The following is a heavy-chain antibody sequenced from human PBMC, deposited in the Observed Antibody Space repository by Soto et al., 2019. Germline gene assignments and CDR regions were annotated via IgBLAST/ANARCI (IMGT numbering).Heavy chain of an antibody. J-gene: IGHJ4*02. CDR2: ITVGGGST. Sequence: GGSLRLSCAASGFTFSNHPMTWVRQAPGKGLEWVSTITVGGGSTYYAGSVKGRFTISRDNSKNTLYLQMNSLRAEDTAVYYCAKGEGFDYWGQGTLVTVSS. CDR3: AKGEGFDY. V-gene: IGHV3-23*01. CDR1: GFTFSNHP.